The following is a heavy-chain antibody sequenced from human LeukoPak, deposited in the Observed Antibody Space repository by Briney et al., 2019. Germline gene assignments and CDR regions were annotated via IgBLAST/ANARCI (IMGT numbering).Heavy chain of an antibody. CDR1: GFTFSSYA. J-gene: IGHJ4*02. Sequence: GGSLRLSCAASGFTFSSYAMSWVRQAPGKGLEWVSAISGSGGSTYHADSVKGRFTISRDNSKNTLYLQMNSLRAEDTAVYYCAKDAIVVVVAAHDYWGQGTLVTVSS. D-gene: IGHD2-15*01. CDR3: AKDAIVVVVAAHDY. V-gene: IGHV3-23*01. CDR2: ISGSGGST.